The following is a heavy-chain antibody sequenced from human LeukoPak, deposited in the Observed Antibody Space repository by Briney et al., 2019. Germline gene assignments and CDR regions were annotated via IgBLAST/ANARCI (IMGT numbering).Heavy chain of an antibody. CDR3: AKHQPPVPNHFDN. CDR2: ISASGGTT. CDR1: GFTFSSYA. J-gene: IGHJ4*02. V-gene: IGHV3-23*01. Sequence: PGGSLRLSCAASGFTFSSYAMSWVRQAPGKGPEWVSDISASGGTTYYADSVKGRFTISRDNPKNTLFLQMNSLRGEDTAVYFCAKHQPPVPNHFDNWGQGTLVTVSS. D-gene: IGHD6-13*01.